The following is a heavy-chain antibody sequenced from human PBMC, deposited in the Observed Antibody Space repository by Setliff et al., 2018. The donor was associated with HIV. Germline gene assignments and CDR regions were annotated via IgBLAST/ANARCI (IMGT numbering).Heavy chain of an antibody. V-gene: IGHV1-3*01. J-gene: IGHJ4*02. D-gene: IGHD2-15*01. Sequence: ASVKVSCKASGYTFTSYAMHWVRQAPGQRLEWMGWINAGNGNTKYSQKFQGRVTITRDTSASTVYMELSSLRSEDTAVYFCARGSRITVVAILTYSRFDYWGQGTLVTVSS. CDR3: ARGSRITVVAILTYSRFDY. CDR2: INAGNGNT. CDR1: GYTFTSYA.